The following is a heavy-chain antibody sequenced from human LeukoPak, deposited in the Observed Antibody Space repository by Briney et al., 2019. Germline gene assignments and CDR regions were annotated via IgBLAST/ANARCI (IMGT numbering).Heavy chain of an antibody. D-gene: IGHD2-15*01. V-gene: IGHV1-2*06. J-gene: IGHJ4*02. Sequence: ASVKVSCKASGYTFTRYYMHWVRQAPGQGLEWMGRMNPNSGGTNYAQKFQGRVTMTRDTSISTAYMELSRLRSDDTAVYYCAREGYCSGGSCYQHWGQGTLVTVSS. CDR3: AREGYCSGGSCYQH. CDR2: MNPNSGGT. CDR1: GYTFTRYY.